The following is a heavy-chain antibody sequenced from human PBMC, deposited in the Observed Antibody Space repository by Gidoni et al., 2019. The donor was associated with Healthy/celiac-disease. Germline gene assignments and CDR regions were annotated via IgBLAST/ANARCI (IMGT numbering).Heavy chain of an antibody. CDR2: ISGSGSTI. D-gene: IGHD1-26*01. CDR1: GFTFSDYY. Sequence: QVQLVESGGGLVKPGGSLILSCAASGFTFSDYYMSWIRQAPGKGLEWVSYISGSGSTIYYADSVKGRFTISRDNAKNSRYLQMNSLRAEDTAVYYCARYTAMDHNEGELLLDYWGQGTLVTVSS. CDR3: ARYTAMDHNEGELLLDY. J-gene: IGHJ4*02. V-gene: IGHV3-11*01.